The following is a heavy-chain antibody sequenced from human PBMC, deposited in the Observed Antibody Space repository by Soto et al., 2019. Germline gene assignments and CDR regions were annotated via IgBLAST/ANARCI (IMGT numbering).Heavy chain of an antibody. V-gene: IGHV4-28*01. CDR2: IYYSGTT. J-gene: IGHJ4*02. Sequence: QVQLQESGPGLVKPPDTLSLTCAVSVYSISSSNWWGWIRQPPGKGLEWIGYIYYSGTTYYNPSLKSRVTMSVATSKNQFALKLTSVTAVDTAVYYCARREIQGPIDYWGQGTLVTVSS. D-gene: IGHD1-26*01. CDR3: ARREIQGPIDY. CDR1: VYSISSSNW.